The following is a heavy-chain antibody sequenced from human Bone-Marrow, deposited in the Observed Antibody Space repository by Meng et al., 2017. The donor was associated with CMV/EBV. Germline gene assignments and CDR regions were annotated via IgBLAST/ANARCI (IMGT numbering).Heavy chain of an antibody. CDR2: INPNSGGT. V-gene: IGHV1-2*02. D-gene: IGHD6-13*01. CDR3: ARGEGYSSSWSDPFDY. CDR1: EYTFTGSY. J-gene: IGHJ4*02. Sequence: VGSGAGVKKPGAQGKVSCKASEYTFTGSYMHWVRQAPGQGLEWMGWINPNSGGTNYAQKFQGRVTMTRDTSISTAYMELSRLRSDDTAVYYCARGEGYSSSWSDPFDYWGQGTLVTVSS.